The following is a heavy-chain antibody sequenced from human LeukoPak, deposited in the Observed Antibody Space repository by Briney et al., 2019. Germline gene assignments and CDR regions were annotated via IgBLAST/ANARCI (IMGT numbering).Heavy chain of an antibody. CDR1: GGSISSYY. D-gene: IGHD3-10*01. CDR2: IYYSGST. CDR3: ARENGALDGMDV. J-gene: IGHJ6*02. V-gene: IGHV4-59*01. Sequence: SETLSLTCTVSGGSISSYYWNWIRQPPGKGLEWIGYIYYSGSTNYNPSLKSRVTISVDTSKNQFSLKLSSVTAADTAVYYCARENGALDGMDVWGQGTTVTVSS.